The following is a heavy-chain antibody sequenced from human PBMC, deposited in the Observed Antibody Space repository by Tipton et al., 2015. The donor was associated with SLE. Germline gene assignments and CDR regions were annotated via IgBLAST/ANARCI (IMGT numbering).Heavy chain of an antibody. CDR1: GFTFSSYA. V-gene: IGHV3-23*03. CDR2: SYSSGSRT. Sequence: SLRLSCAASGFTFSSYAMSWVRQAPGKRLEWVSVSYSSGSRTYYADSVKGRFSTSRDDSKNTVYLQMNSLRADDTAVYFCAKESGDRPWDMDYYYFMDVWGRGTTVTFSS. J-gene: IGHJ6*03. CDR3: AKESGDRPWDMDYYYFMDV. D-gene: IGHD2-15*01.